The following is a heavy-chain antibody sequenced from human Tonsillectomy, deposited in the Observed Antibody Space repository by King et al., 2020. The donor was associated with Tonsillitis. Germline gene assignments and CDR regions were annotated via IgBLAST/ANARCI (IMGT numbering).Heavy chain of an antibody. J-gene: IGHJ4*02. CDR1: GGSISSGDYY. Sequence: VQLQESGPGLVKPSQTLSLTCTVSGGSISSGDYYWSWIRQPPGKGLEWIGYIYYSGSTNYNPSLKSRVTISVDTSKNQFSLKLSSVTAADTAVYYCARGGIKERDFDDWGQGTLVTVSS. CDR2: IYYSGST. V-gene: IGHV4-30-4*01. D-gene: IGHD1-14*01. CDR3: ARGGIKERDFDD.